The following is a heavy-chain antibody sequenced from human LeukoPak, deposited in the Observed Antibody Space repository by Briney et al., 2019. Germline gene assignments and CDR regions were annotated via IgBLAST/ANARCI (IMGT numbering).Heavy chain of an antibody. CDR3: AKGGRSSSWYWSY. D-gene: IGHD6-13*01. Sequence: PGGSLRLSCAASGFTFRNYWMTWVRQAPGKGLEWVATIKQDGSEKYYVDSVKGRFTVSRDNAKNSLDLQVNSLRAEDTAVYYCAKGGRSSSWYWSYWGRGTLVIVS. CDR2: IKQDGSEK. V-gene: IGHV3-7*01. J-gene: IGHJ4*02. CDR1: GFTFRNYW.